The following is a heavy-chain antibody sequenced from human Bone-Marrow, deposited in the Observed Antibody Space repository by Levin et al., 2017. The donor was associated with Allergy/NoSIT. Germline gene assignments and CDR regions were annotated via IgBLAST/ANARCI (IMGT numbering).Heavy chain of an antibody. J-gene: IGHJ4*02. V-gene: IGHV4-4*07. CDR3: ARGSIRVFEIDS. D-gene: IGHD3-10*01. Sequence: SETLSLTCTVSGGSISGYYWSWIRQPAGKGLEWIGRIYTSGSTDNNPSPTSRVLITLETSKTQFSLKLSPVTVADTAVYYCARGSIRVFEIDSWGQGTLVTVSS. CDR1: GGSISGYY. CDR2: IYTSGST.